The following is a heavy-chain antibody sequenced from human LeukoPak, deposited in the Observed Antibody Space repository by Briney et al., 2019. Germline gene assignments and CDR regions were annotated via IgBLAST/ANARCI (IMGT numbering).Heavy chain of an antibody. CDR3: AKDRGYSYGYGPLDY. CDR1: GFTFSSYG. Sequence: PGGSLRLSCAASGFTFSSYGMHWVRQAPGKGLEWVAFIRYDGSNKYYADSVKGRFTISRDNSKNTLYLQMNSLRAEDTAVYYCAKDRGYSYGYGPLDYWGQGTLVTVSS. CDR2: IRYDGSNK. J-gene: IGHJ4*02. V-gene: IGHV3-30*02. D-gene: IGHD5-18*01.